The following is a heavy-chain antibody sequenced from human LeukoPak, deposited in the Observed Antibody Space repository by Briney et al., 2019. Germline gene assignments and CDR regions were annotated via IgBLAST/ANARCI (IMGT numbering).Heavy chain of an antibody. CDR2: ISGSGGST. V-gene: IGHV3-23*01. J-gene: IGHJ4*02. D-gene: IGHD3-22*01. CDR3: ARDKEWHYDSSGYPDY. Sequence: GGSLRLSYAASGFTFSSYAMSWVRQAPGKGLEWVSAISGSGGSTYYADSVKGRFTISRDNSKNTLYLQMNSLRAEDTAVYYCARDKEWHYDSSGYPDYWGQGTLVTVSS. CDR1: GFTFSSYA.